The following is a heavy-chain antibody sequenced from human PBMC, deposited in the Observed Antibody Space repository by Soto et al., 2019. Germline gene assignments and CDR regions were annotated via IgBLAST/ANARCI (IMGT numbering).Heavy chain of an antibody. V-gene: IGHV1-2*04. Sequence: ASVKVSCKASGYTFTGYYMHWVRQAPGQGLEWMGWINPNSGGTNYAQKFQGWVTMTRDTSISTAYMELSRLRSDDTAVYYCARDYGDYLVDSKGWYYYYGMDVWGQGTTVTVSS. J-gene: IGHJ6*02. D-gene: IGHD4-17*01. CDR1: GYTFTGYY. CDR3: ARDYGDYLVDSKGWYYYYGMDV. CDR2: INPNSGGT.